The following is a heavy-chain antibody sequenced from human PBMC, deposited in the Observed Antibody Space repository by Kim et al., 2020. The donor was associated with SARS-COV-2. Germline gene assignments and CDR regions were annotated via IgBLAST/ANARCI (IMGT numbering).Heavy chain of an antibody. CDR3: ARDNDYGDPRAFDI. Sequence: GGSLRLSCAASGFTFSSYAMHWVRQAPGKGLEWVAVISYDGSNKYYVDSVKGRFTISRDNSKNTLYLQMNSLRAEDTAVYYCARDNDYGDPRAFDIWGQGTMVTVSS. V-gene: IGHV3-30*04. CDR1: GFTFSSYA. CDR2: ISYDGSNK. J-gene: IGHJ3*02. D-gene: IGHD4-17*01.